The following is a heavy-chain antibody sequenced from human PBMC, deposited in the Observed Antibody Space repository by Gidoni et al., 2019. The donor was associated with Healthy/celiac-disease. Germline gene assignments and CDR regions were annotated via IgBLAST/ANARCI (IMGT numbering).Heavy chain of an antibody. V-gene: IGHV3-73*02. CDR2: IRSKANSYAT. CDR1: WFTFSGSA. J-gene: IGHJ4*02. D-gene: IGHD2-2*01. Sequence: EVQLVESGGGLVQPGGSLKLSCAASWFTFSGSAMHWVRQASGKGLEWVGRIRSKANSYATAYAASVKGRFTISRDDSKNTAYLQMNSLKTEDTAVYYCTGGAAAMSRWGQGTLVTVSS. CDR3: TGGAAAMSR.